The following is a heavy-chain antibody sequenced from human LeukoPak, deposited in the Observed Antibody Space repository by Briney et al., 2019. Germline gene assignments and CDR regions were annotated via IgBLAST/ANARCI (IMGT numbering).Heavy chain of an antibody. V-gene: IGHV4-34*01. D-gene: IGHD6-19*01. CDR3: ARQLAVAGTPIDN. CDR2: INHTGGT. CDR1: GVSLNGYY. J-gene: IGHJ4*02. Sequence: SETLSLTCAVYGVSLNGYYWSWIRQPPGKGLEWLGEINHTGGTNYNPSLKSRVTISIDTSKNQFSLNLIYVSAADTAVYFCARQLAVAGTPIDNWGQGTLVTV.